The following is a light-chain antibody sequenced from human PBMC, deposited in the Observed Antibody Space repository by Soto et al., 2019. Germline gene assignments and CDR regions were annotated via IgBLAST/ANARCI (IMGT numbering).Light chain of an antibody. V-gene: IGKV3-15*01. CDR2: GAS. J-gene: IGKJ1*01. CDR3: QQYNSWPRT. CDR1: QSVSNN. Sequence: EIVMTQSPATLSVSPGERATLSCRASQSVSNNLAWYQQRPGQAPRLLISGASTRATGVPARFSGSGSATEFTLTISSLQSKDFAVYYCQQYNSWPRTFGQGTKVEI.